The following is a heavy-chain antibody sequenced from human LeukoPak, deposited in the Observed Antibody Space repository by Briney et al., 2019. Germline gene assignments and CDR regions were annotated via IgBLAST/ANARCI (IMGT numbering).Heavy chain of an antibody. CDR3: ARDNSGWSRDY. V-gene: IGHV3-21*06. CDR2: INWGSNHI. D-gene: IGHD6-19*01. J-gene: IGHJ4*02. Sequence: GGSLRLSCAASGFTLRSYSMSWVRQAPGKGLEWVSSINWGSNHIYYAVAVQGRFTISRDNAKNSLYLQMNSLRAEDTAIYYCARDNSGWSRDYWGQGTLVTVSS. CDR1: GFTLRSYS.